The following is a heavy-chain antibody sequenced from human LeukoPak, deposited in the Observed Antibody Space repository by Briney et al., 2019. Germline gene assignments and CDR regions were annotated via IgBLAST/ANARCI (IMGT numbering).Heavy chain of an antibody. CDR3: ARRYGDYSSFDY. J-gene: IGHJ4*02. CDR2: IYYSGST. CDR1: GGSISSSSYY. Sequence: PSETPSLTCTVSGGSISSSSYYWGWIRQPPRKGLEWIGSIYYSGSTYYNPSLKSRVTISVDTSKNQFSLKLSSVTAADTAVYYCARRYGDYSSFDYWGQGTLVTVSS. V-gene: IGHV4-39*01. D-gene: IGHD4-17*01.